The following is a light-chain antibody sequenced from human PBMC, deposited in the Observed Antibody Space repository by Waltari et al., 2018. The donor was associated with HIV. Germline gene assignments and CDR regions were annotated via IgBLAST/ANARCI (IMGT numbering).Light chain of an antibody. V-gene: IGKV3-20*01. Sequence: EIVLTQSPDTLSLSPGKRATLSCRASQTVISNYLALYQQKPGQAPRLLVYGASSRAAGIADRCSGSGSGTDFTLIISRVEPEDSAVFYCQQYGDSPFTFGPGTKVEIK. CDR3: QQYGDSPFT. CDR1: QTVISNY. CDR2: GAS. J-gene: IGKJ3*01.